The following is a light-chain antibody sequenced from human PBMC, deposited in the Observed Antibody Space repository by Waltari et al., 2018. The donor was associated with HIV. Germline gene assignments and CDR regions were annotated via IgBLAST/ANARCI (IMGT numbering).Light chain of an antibody. CDR1: ESIYHY. Sequence: DIHLSQSPSSLSVSVGDSVTITCRASESIYHYLNWFQQTPKKAPKLIINAASNLESGVPSRFRGRGSGAVFTLSISGLQLGDFATYYCQQSRSTPLTFGAGTRVE. V-gene: IGKV1-39*01. CDR3: QQSRSTPLT. CDR2: AAS. J-gene: IGKJ4*02.